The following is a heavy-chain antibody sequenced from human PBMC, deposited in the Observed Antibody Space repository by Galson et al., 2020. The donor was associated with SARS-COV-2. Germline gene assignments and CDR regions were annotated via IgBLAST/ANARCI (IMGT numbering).Heavy chain of an antibody. CDR1: GFSVSTNY. Sequence: GESLKISCAGSGFSVSTNYMSWVRQAPGQGLEWVSSLVNGGTTRYAESVKGRFTISIDDAENTLYLEMNRVRGEDTAVYYCARSHVDTAMMHWGQGTLVTVSS. CDR3: ARSHVDTAMMH. J-gene: IGHJ1*01. D-gene: IGHD5-18*01. V-gene: IGHV3-53*01. CDR2: LVNGGTT.